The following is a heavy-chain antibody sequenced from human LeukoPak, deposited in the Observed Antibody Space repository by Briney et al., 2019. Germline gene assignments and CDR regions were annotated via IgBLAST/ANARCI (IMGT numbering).Heavy chain of an antibody. Sequence: SETLSLTCTVSGGSISSNTYYWGWIRQPPGKGLEWITEVNHTGSTNYNPSLKSRVTISVDTSNNQFSLKLTSVTAADTAVYYCARHGFGVWGNWFDPWGQGTLVTVSS. D-gene: IGHD3-10*01. CDR3: ARHGFGVWGNWFDP. V-gene: IGHV4-39*01. J-gene: IGHJ5*02. CDR2: VNHTGST. CDR1: GGSISSNTYY.